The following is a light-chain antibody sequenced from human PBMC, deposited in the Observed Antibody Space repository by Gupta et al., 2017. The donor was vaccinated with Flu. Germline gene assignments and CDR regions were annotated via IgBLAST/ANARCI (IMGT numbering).Light chain of an antibody. J-gene: IGKJ5*01. CDR3: QQYNDWPLA. CDR1: QSVSSN. Sequence: EIVMTQSPATLSVSPGERATLSCRASQSVSSNLAWYQQKPGQAPRLLMYGISARATGIPARFSGSGSGTEFTLTISSLQSEDFAVYYCQQYNDWPLAFGQGTRLEIK. V-gene: IGKV3-15*01. CDR2: GIS.